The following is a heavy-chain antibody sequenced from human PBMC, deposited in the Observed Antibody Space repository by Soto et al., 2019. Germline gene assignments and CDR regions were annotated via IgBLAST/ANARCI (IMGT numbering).Heavy chain of an antibody. CDR1: GFTFSSYA. CDR2: ISGSGANT. Sequence: GGSVRLSCAASGFTFSSYAMSWVRQAPGKGLEWVSAISGSGANTYYADSVKGRFTISRDNSKNTLYLQMNSLRAEDSAMYYCVRERSGYSYADSWGQGTLVTVSS. V-gene: IGHV3-23*01. J-gene: IGHJ4*02. D-gene: IGHD5-18*01. CDR3: VRERSGYSYADS.